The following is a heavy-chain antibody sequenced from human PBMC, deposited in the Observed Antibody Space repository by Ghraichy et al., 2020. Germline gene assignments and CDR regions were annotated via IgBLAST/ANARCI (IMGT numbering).Heavy chain of an antibody. V-gene: IGHV4-34*01. CDR1: GGSFSGYY. Sequence: ESLNISCAVYGGSFSGYYWSWIRQPPGKGLEWIGEINHSGSTNYNPSLKSRVTISVDTSKNQFSLKLSSVTAADTAVYYCARGRRRCSGGSCQSGRYKYFDYWGQGTLVTVSS. CDR2: INHSGST. D-gene: IGHD2-15*01. J-gene: IGHJ4*02. CDR3: ARGRRRCSGGSCQSGRYKYFDY.